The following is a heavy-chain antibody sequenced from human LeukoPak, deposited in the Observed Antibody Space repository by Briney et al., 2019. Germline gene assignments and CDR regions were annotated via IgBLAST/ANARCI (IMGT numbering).Heavy chain of an antibody. J-gene: IGHJ5*02. CDR3: ARGGNCGCGSCYSDRGWFDP. D-gene: IGHD2-15*01. Sequence: SETLSLTCTVSGGSISSYYWSWIRQPPGKGLEWIGYIYYSGSTNYNPSLKSRVTISVDTSKSQFSLKLSSVTAADAAVYYCARGGNCGCGSCYSDRGWFDPWGQGTLVTVSS. CDR1: GGSISSYY. CDR2: IYYSGST. V-gene: IGHV4-59*01.